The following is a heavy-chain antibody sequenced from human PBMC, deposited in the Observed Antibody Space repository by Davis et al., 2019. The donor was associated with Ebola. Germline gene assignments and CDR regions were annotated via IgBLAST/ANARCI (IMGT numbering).Heavy chain of an antibody. J-gene: IGHJ3*02. CDR3: AREVLHAFDI. Sequence: MPSETLSLTCTVSGGSISSSSYYWGWIRQPPGKGLEWIGSIYYSGSTYYNPSLKSRVTISVDTSKNQFSLKLSSVTAADTAVYYCAREVLHAFDIWGQGTMVTVSS. CDR2: IYYSGST. CDR1: GGSISSSSYY. D-gene: IGHD1-1*01. V-gene: IGHV4-39*02.